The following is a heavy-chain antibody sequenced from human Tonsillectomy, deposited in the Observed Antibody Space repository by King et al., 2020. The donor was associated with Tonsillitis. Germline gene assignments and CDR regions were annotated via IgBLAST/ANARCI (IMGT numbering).Heavy chain of an antibody. CDR1: GYTFTGYF. CDR3: ARDRGSGWYGY. D-gene: IGHD6-19*01. CDR2: INPHSGGT. J-gene: IGHJ4*02. V-gene: IGHV1-2*02. Sequence: QLVQSGAEAKKPGASVKVSCKASGYTFTGYFMHWVRQAPGQGLEWMGWINPHSGGTNYAQNLQGRVTMTRDTSSSTVYMELISLRSDDTAVYFCARDRGSGWYGYWGQGTLVTVSS.